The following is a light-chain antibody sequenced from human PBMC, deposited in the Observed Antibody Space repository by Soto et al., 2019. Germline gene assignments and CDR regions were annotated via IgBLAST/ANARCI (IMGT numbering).Light chain of an antibody. CDR3: AAWDDSLGGVV. CDR2: SNN. J-gene: IGLJ2*01. V-gene: IGLV1-44*01. Sequence: QAVVTQPPSASGTPGQRVTISCSGSSSNIGRNTVNWYQQLPGTAPKVFIYSNNERPSGVPDRFSGSKSGASASLAISGLQSEDEADYYCAAWDDSLGGVVFGGGTKLTVL. CDR1: SSNIGRNT.